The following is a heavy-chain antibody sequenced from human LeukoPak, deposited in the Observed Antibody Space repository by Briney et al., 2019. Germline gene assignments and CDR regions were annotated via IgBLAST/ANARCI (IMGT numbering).Heavy chain of an antibody. V-gene: IGHV4-59*01. CDR3: VRWTYSGSYYYMDV. J-gene: IGHJ6*03. CDR1: GGSIISDY. D-gene: IGHD1-26*01. Sequence: SETLSLTCTVSGGSIISDYWSWFRQPPGKGLEWIGYIYYSGSTNYNPSLKSRVTILVDTSKNQFSLKLSSVTAADTAVYYCVRWTYSGSYYYMDVWGKGTTVTVSS. CDR2: IYYSGST.